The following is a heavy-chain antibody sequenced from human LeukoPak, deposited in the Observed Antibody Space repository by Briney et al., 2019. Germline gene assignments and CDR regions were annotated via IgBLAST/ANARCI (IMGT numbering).Heavy chain of an antibody. J-gene: IGHJ4*02. Sequence: GGSLRLSCAASGFTFSDYYMSWIRQAPGKGLEWVSYISSSGSTIYYADSVKGRFTISRDNAKNSLYLQMNSLRAEDTAVYYCARRHHSGSYPRFDYWGQGTLVTVSS. CDR2: ISSSGSTI. CDR1: GFTFSDYY. CDR3: ARRHHSGSYPRFDY. V-gene: IGHV3-11*01. D-gene: IGHD1-26*01.